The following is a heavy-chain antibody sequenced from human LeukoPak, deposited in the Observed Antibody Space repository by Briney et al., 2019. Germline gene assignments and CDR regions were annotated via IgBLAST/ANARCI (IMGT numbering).Heavy chain of an antibody. CDR2: IATAGDT. CDR3: ARAPSRGYSYGPFYHAMDV. D-gene: IGHD5-18*01. J-gene: IGHJ6*02. Sequence: GGSLRLSCAASGFIFRNYDIHWVRQVPGKGLEWVSAIATAGDTYHVDSVKGRFTISRENARNSVYLQMGSLRAGDTAVYYCARAPSRGYSYGPFYHAMDVWGQGTTVTVS. V-gene: IGHV3-13*04. CDR1: GFIFRNYD.